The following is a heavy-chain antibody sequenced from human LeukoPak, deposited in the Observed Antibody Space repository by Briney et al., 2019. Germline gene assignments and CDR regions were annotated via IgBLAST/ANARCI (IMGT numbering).Heavy chain of an antibody. V-gene: IGHV3-33*01. D-gene: IGHD2-21*02. CDR1: GFTFSSYG. J-gene: IGHJ4*02. CDR3: ARDGCGGDCYSPGGDYFDY. CDR2: IWYDGRNK. Sequence: GSLRLSCAASGFTFSSYGMHWVRQAPGKGLEWVAVIWYDGRNKYYADSVKGRFTISRDNSKNTLFLQMNSLRAEDTAVYYCARDGCGGDCYSPGGDYFDYWGQGTLVTVSS.